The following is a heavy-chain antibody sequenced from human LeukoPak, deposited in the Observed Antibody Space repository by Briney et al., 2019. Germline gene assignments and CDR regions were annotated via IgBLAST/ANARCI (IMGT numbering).Heavy chain of an antibody. CDR1: GYTFTGCY. J-gene: IGHJ4*02. Sequence: GASVKVSCKASGYTFTGCYMHWVRQAPGQGLEWMGRINPNSGGTNYAQKFQGRVTMTRGTSISTAYMELSRLRSDDTAVYYCARDILTGFDDYWGQGTLVTVSS. V-gene: IGHV1-2*06. CDR2: INPNSGGT. CDR3: ARDILTGFDDY. D-gene: IGHD3-9*01.